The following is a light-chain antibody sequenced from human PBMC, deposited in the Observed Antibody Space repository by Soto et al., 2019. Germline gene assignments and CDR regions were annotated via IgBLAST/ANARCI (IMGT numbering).Light chain of an antibody. CDR1: SSDLGDYNY. J-gene: IGLJ1*01. CDR2: DVS. CDR3: TSYTSDSTYV. V-gene: IGLV2-14*03. Sequence: ALAQPASVSGSPGQSITISCTGASSDLGDYNYVSWYQQHPGKAPKLMIYDVSSRPSGVSDRFSGSKSGITASLTISGLQAEDEADYYCTSYTSDSTYVFGTGTKVTVL.